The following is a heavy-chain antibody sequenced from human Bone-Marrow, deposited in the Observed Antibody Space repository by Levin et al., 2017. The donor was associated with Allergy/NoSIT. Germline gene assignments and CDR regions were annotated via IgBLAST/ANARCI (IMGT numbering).Heavy chain of an antibody. CDR1: GFSFSSYA. CDR3: AKFYDLSSTPRIGGYDAFDI. V-gene: IGHV3-23*01. CDR2: ITATGYTT. J-gene: IGHJ3*02. D-gene: IGHD3-3*01. Sequence: GESLKISCAASGFSFSSYAMTWVRQGPGIGLEWVSSITATGYTTYYTDSIKGRFTISRDNSKNTLYLQMNSLRVDDAAIYYCAKFYDLSSTPRIGGYDAFDIWGQGTKVTVSS.